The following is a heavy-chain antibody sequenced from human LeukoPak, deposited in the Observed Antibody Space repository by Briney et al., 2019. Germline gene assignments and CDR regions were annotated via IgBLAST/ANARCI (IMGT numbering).Heavy chain of an antibody. Sequence: GSSVKVSCKASGGTFSSYAISWVRQAPGQGLEWMGGIIPIFGTANYAQKFQGRVTITTDESTSTAYMELSSLRSEDTAVYYCANTMYYYDSSGYYSRKSSYYFDYWGQGTLVTVSS. CDR3: ANTMYYYDSSGYYSRKSSYYFDY. CDR1: GGTFSSYA. V-gene: IGHV1-69*05. D-gene: IGHD3-22*01. J-gene: IGHJ4*02. CDR2: IIPIFGTA.